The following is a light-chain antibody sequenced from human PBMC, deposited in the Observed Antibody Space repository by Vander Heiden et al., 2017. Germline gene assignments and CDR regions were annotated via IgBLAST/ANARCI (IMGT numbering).Light chain of an antibody. CDR3: SSYTNNNNLV. J-gene: IGLJ2*01. CDR2: EVS. CDR1: STYVGGYNF. Sequence: QSALTQPASVSGSPGQSITISCTETSTYVGGYNFLSWYQPHPDQAPKLMIYEVSNRPSGVSNRFSGSKSGNTASLTISGLQAEDEADYYCSSYTNNNNLVFGGGTKLTVL. V-gene: IGLV2-14*01.